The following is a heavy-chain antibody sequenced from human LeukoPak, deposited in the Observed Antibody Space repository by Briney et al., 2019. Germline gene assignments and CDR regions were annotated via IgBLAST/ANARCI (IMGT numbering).Heavy chain of an antibody. CDR1: GYTFTGYY. D-gene: IGHD6-13*01. CDR3: ARDQRERIAGPDY. CDR2: INPSGGST. V-gene: IGHV1-46*01. J-gene: IGHJ4*02. Sequence: GASVKVSCKASGYTFTGYYMHWVRQAPGQGLEWMGIINPSGGSTSYAQKFQGRVTMTRDTSTSTVYMELSSLRSEDTAVYYCARDQRERIAGPDYWGQGTLVTVSP.